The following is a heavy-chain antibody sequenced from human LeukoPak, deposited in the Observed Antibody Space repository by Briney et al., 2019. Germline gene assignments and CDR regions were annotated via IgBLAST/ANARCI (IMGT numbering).Heavy chain of an antibody. V-gene: IGHV4-61*02. CDR1: GGSISSGSYY. Sequence: SQTLSLTCTVSGGSISSGSYYWSWIRQPAGKGLEWIGRIYTSGSTNYNPSLKSRVTISVDTSKNQFSLKLTSVTAADTAVYFCARDNLGSYPLYYYMDVWGKGTTVTVSS. CDR2: IYTSGST. CDR3: ARDNLGSYPLYYYMDV. D-gene: IGHD1-26*01. J-gene: IGHJ6*03.